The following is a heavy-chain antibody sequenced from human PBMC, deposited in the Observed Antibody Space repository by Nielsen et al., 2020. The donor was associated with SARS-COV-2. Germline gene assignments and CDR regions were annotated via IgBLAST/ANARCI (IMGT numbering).Heavy chain of an antibody. Sequence: SETLSLTCAVYGGSFSGYYWSWIRQPPGKGLEWIGEINHSGSTNYNPSLKSRVTISVDTSKNQFSLKLSSVTAADTAVYYCARAGDYVNLSSFDYWGQGTLVTVSS. CDR1: GGSFSGYY. CDR2: INHSGST. D-gene: IGHD3-16*01. J-gene: IGHJ4*02. V-gene: IGHV4-34*01. CDR3: ARAGDYVNLSSFDY.